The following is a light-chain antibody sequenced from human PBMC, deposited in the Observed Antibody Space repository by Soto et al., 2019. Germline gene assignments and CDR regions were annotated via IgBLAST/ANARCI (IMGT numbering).Light chain of an antibody. CDR3: QQYGSSQYT. CDR2: GAS. V-gene: IGKV3-20*01. CDR1: QSVSSSY. Sequence: EIVLTQSPASLSLSPGERATLSCRASQSVSSSYLAWYQHKPGQAPRLLIYGASSRATGIPDRFSGSGSGTDFTLTTSRLEPEDFAVYYCQQYGSSQYTFGQGTKLEIK. J-gene: IGKJ2*01.